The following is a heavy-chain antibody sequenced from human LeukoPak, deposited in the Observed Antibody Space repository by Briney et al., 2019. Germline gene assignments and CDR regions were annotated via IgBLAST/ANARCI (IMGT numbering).Heavy chain of an antibody. CDR1: GGSISSTSYY. D-gene: IGHD4-11*01. Sequence: SETLSLTCTVSGGSISSTSYYWGWIRQPPGKGLEWIGSMYHNGSTYYNPSLKSRVTISVDTSKNQFSLKLSSVTAADTAVYYCARQATGYSLGYWGQGTLVTVSS. J-gene: IGHJ4*02. CDR3: ARQATGYSLGY. CDR2: MYHNGST. V-gene: IGHV4-39*01.